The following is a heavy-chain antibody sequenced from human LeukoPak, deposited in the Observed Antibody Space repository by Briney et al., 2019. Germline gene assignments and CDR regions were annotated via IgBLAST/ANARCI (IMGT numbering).Heavy chain of an antibody. CDR2: ISSSGSTI. J-gene: IGHJ3*02. D-gene: IGHD3-10*01. CDR3: AKDVASMVRGVNDAFDI. V-gene: IGHV3-48*04. Sequence: PGGSLRLSCAASGFTFSSYWMSWVRQAPGKGLEWVSYISSSGSTIYYADSVKGRFTISRDNAKNTLYLQMNSLRAEDTAVYYCAKDVASMVRGVNDAFDIWGQGTMVTVSS. CDR1: GFTFSSYW.